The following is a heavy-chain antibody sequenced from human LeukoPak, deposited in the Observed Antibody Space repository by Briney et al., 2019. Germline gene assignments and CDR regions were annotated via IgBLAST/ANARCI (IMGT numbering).Heavy chain of an antibody. D-gene: IGHD5-24*01. CDR2: IHDSGST. Sequence: PSETLSLTSTVSGGFITSRQYYWSWVRQSPGNGLEWSGSIHDSGSTSFSSSLERRSSGSVDTSKPQFSLTLTSVTAADTAIYYCAREGEMPLDYWGAGTLVTVSS. CDR3: AREGEMPLDY. CDR1: GGFITSRQYY. V-gene: IGHV4-39*07. J-gene: IGHJ4*02.